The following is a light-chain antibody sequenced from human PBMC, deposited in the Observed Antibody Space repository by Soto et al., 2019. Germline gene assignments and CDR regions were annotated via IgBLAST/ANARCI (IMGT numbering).Light chain of an antibody. V-gene: IGKV2-24*01. J-gene: IGKJ1*01. CDR2: RVS. Sequence: DIVMTQPPLSLSVTLGQPASISCRSSESLVYSNGNTYLSWYHQRPGQPPRLLIHRVSNRFSGVPERFSGSGAGTDFTLEISRVEAEDVGIYYCMQGTLWWTFGQGTKVEI. CDR1: ESLVYSNGNTY. CDR3: MQGTLWWT.